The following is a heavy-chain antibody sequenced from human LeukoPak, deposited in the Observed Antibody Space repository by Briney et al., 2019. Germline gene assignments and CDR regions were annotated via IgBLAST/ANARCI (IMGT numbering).Heavy chain of an antibody. J-gene: IGHJ4*02. V-gene: IGHV3-30-3*01. D-gene: IGHD4-17*01. CDR2: ISYDGSNK. Sequence: GGSLRLSCAASGLTFSSYAMHWVRQAPGKGLEWVAVISYDGSNKYYADSVKGRFTISRDNSKNTLYLQMNSLRAEDTAVYYCAKVTVTTGYWGQGTLVTVSS. CDR3: AKVTVTTGY. CDR1: GLTFSSYA.